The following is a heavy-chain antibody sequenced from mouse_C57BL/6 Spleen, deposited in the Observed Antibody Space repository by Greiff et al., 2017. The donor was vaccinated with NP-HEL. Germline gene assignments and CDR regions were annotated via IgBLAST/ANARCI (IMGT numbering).Heavy chain of an antibody. CDR1: GYTFTDYE. D-gene: IGHD1-1*01. Sequence: QVQLQQSGAELVRPGASVTLSCKASGYTFTDYEMHWVKQTPVHGLEWIGAIDPETGGTAYNQKFKGKAILTADKSSSTAYMELRSLTSEDSAVYYCTRFYYGSKDYWGQGTSVTVSS. CDR2: IDPETGGT. CDR3: TRFYYGSKDY. J-gene: IGHJ4*01. V-gene: IGHV1-15*01.